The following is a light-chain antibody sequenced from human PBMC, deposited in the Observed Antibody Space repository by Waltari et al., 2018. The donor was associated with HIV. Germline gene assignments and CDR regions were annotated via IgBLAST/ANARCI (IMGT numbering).Light chain of an antibody. CDR3: QHYKNLPIT. CDR1: QDISNN. Sequence: DIQMTQSPSSLSASVGDRVPITCQANQDISNNLNWYQQTPGKAPNLLIFDASILQTGVQSRFSGSGSGTDFTLTISSLQPEDVATYFCQHYKNLPITFGQGTRLEIK. V-gene: IGKV1-33*01. J-gene: IGKJ5*01. CDR2: DAS.